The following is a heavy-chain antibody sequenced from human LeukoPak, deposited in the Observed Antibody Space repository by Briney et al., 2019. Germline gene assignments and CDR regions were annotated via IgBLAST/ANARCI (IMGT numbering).Heavy chain of an antibody. CDR3: AGEDYYYYDSSGPRALDY. J-gene: IGHJ4*02. V-gene: IGHV4-59*12. D-gene: IGHD3-22*01. CDR2: IYYSGST. Sequence: SETLSLTCTVSGGSISSYYWSWIRQPPGKGLERIGYIYYSGSTNYNPSLKSRVTISVDTSKNQFSLKLSSVTAADTAVYYCAGEDYYYYDSSGPRALDYWGQGTLVTVSS. CDR1: GGSISSYY.